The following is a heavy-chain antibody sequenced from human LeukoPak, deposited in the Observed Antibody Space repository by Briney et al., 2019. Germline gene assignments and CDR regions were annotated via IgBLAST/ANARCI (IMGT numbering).Heavy chain of an antibody. CDR1: GFTFSSYS. CDR2: ISSSSSYI. D-gene: IGHD3-10*01. CDR3: ARGSLLWFGELLFPPDTAEYFQH. V-gene: IGHV3-21*05. J-gene: IGHJ1*01. Sequence: NPGGSLRLSCAASGFTFSSYSMNWVRQAPGKGLEWVSYISSSSSYIYYADSVKGRFTISRDNAKNSLYLQMNSLRAEDTAVYYCARGSLLWFGELLFPPDTAEYFQHWGQGTLVTVSS.